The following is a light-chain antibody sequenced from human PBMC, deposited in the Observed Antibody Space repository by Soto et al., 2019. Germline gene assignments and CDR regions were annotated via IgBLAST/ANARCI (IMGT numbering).Light chain of an antibody. CDR3: QQYDNLIT. CDR1: QPISTW. CDR2: DAS. Sequence: DIQVTQSPSTLSASVGDRVTITCRASQPISTWMAWYQQKPGKAPKLLVYDASTLQSGVASRFSGSGSGTDFTFTISSLQPEDIATYYCQQYDNLITFGQGTRLEIK. V-gene: IGKV1-5*01. J-gene: IGKJ5*01.